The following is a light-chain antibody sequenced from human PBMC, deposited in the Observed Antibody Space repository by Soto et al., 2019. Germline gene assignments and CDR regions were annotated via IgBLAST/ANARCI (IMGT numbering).Light chain of an antibody. J-gene: IGLJ1*01. Sequence: QSVLTQAPSVSGTPGQRVTITCSGSSSNIGRNSVNWYQHLPGTAPKLLTHGNNHRPSGVPDRFSGSKSGTSASQAISGLQPEDEADYCCAAWDDSLNEYVFGDGTKVTVL. CDR1: SSNIGRNS. CDR3: AAWDDSLNEYV. V-gene: IGLV1-44*01. CDR2: GNN.